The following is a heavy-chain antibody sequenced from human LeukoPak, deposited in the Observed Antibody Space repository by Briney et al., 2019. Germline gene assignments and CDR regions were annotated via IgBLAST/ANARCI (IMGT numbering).Heavy chain of an antibody. V-gene: IGHV3-74*01. CDR2: INIDGSST. CDR1: GFTFSSYR. CDR3: ARPADKSYYYNMDV. Sequence: PGGSLRLSCAASGFTFSSYRMHWVRQAPGKGLVWVSRINIDGSSTSYADSVKGRFTMSRDNAMNTLYLQMNSLIAEDTAVYYCARPADKSYYYNMDVWGKGTTVIVSS. D-gene: IGHD3-22*01. J-gene: IGHJ6*03.